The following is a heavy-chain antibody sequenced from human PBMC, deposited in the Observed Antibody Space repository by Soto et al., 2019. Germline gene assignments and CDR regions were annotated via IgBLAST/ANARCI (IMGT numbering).Heavy chain of an antibody. Sequence: QVQLVQSGPEVRKPGASVKVSCKTSGYPFTSSDINWVRQATGQGLEWMGWMSTSSGMTGNAKKFQGRVTMTSDTSISTDYMQLSRLTYDDAAVYYCGRVYGDPAHWGQGTLVTVSS. CDR1: GYPFTSSD. J-gene: IGHJ4*02. CDR2: MSTSSGMT. D-gene: IGHD4-17*01. CDR3: GRVYGDPAH. V-gene: IGHV1-8*01.